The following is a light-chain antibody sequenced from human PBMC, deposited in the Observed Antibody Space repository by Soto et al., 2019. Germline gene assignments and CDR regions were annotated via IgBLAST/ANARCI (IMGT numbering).Light chain of an antibody. V-gene: IGKV1-5*03. CDR1: QSISSW. J-gene: IGKJ1*01. CDR2: KAS. Sequence: DIRMTQSASTLSASLGDRVTITWRASQSISSWLAWYQQKPVKAPKLLSYKASSLESGVPSRFSGSGSGTEFTLTISSLQPDDFATYYCQQYNSYSRTFGQGTRWIS. CDR3: QQYNSYSRT.